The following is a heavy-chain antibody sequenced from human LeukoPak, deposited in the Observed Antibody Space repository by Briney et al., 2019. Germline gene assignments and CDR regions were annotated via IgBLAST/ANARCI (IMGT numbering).Heavy chain of an antibody. CDR2: IIPIFGSA. CDR1: GGTFSSYA. CDR3: ARLAAAGTPNDY. D-gene: IGHD6-13*01. Sequence: ASVKVSCKASGGTFSSYAISWVRQAPGQGLEWMGGIIPIFGSANYAQKFQGRVTMTRDMSTSTVYMELSSLRSEDTAVYYCARLAAAGTPNDYWGQGTLVTVSS. J-gene: IGHJ4*02. V-gene: IGHV1-69*05.